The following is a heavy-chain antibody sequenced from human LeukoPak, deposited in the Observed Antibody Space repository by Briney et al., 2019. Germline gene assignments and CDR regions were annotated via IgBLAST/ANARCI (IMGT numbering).Heavy chain of an antibody. J-gene: IGHJ4*02. D-gene: IGHD3-22*01. V-gene: IGHV2-5*02. CDR2: IYWDDDK. CDR1: GFSLSTSGVG. CDR3: ARTKATNYYDSSGYRDY. Sequence: ESGPTLFKPTPPLTLTCTFSGFSLSTSGVGVGWIRQPPGKALEWLPLIYWDDDKRYSPSLKSRLTITKDTAKNQVVLTMTNMDPVDTATYYCARTKATNYYDSSGYRDYWGQGTLVTVSS.